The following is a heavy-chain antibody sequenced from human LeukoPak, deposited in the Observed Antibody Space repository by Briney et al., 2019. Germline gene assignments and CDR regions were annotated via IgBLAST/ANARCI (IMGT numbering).Heavy chain of an antibody. J-gene: IGHJ4*02. V-gene: IGHV1-69*13. CDR1: GGTFSSYA. CDR2: IIPIFGTA. D-gene: IGHD6-19*01. CDR3: ARDQHSGSGWYGTSDY. Sequence: GASVKVSCKASGGTFSSYAIGWVRQAPGQGLEWMGGIIPIFGTANYAQKFQGRVTITADESTSTAYMELSSLRSEDTAVYYCARDQHSGSGWYGTSDYWGQGALVTVSS.